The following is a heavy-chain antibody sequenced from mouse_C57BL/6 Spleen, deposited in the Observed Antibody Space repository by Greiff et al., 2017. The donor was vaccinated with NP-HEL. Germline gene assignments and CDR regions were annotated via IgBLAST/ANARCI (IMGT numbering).Heavy chain of an antibody. Sequence: QVQLQQPGAELVKPGASVKLSCKASGYTFTSYWMQWVKQRPGQGLEWIGELDPSDSYPNYNQKFKGKATLTVDTSSSTAYMQLSSLTSEDTAVYYCARDHYSNYNFDYWGQGTTLTVSS. V-gene: IGHV1-50*01. J-gene: IGHJ2*01. D-gene: IGHD2-5*01. CDR2: LDPSDSYP. CDR1: GYTFTSYW. CDR3: ARDHYSNYNFDY.